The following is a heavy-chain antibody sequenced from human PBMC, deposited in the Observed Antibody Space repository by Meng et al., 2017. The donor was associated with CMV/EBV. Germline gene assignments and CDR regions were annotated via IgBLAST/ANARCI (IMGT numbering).Heavy chain of an antibody. D-gene: IGHD3-10*01. CDR1: GYSFTSYW. CDR3: ARSTGIRFGELFLDY. Sequence: GGSLRLSCMGSGYSFTSYWIGWVRQMPGKGLEWMGIIYPGDPDTRYSPSFQGQVTISADKSISTAYLQWSSLKASDTAMYYCARSTGIRFGELFLDYWGQGTLVTVSS. J-gene: IGHJ4*02. V-gene: IGHV5-51*01. CDR2: IYPGDPDT.